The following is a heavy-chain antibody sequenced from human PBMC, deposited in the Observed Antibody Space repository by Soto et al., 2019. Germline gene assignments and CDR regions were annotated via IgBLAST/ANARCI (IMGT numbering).Heavy chain of an antibody. J-gene: IGHJ6*02. D-gene: IGHD1-26*01. Sequence: GGSLRLSCAASGFTFSNYGMHWVRQAPGKGLEWVAIIWHDGNNKYYADSVRGRFIISRDNSKNRLYLQMNSLRAEDTAVYYCASDLVGASDSYGLDVWGQGTTVTVSS. CDR2: IWHDGNNK. V-gene: IGHV3-33*01. CDR3: ASDLVGASDSYGLDV. CDR1: GFTFSNYG.